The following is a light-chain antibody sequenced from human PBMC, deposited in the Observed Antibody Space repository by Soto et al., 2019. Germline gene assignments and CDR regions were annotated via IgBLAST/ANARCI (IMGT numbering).Light chain of an antibody. Sequence: EIVMRQSAAALSVYQEERATLSCRASQSVSSNLAWYQQKPGQAPSLLIYDISARATGIPTRFSGSGSGTEFTLTISSLQSEDFAVYYCQQYNDWPLTFGGVTKVAIK. CDR1: QSVSSN. CDR3: QQYNDWPLT. V-gene: IGKV3D-15*01. J-gene: IGKJ4*01. CDR2: DIS.